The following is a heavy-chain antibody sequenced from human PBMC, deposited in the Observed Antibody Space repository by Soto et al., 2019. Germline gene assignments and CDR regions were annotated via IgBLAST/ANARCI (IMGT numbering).Heavy chain of an antibody. CDR3: ARHPAMVRGAMYYFDY. J-gene: IGHJ4*02. Sequence: GESLKISCKGSGYSFTSYWIGWVRQMPGKGLEWMGIIYPGDSDTRYSPSFQGQVTISADKSISTAYLQWSSLKASDTAMYYCARHPAMVRGAMYYFDYWGQGTLVTVSS. D-gene: IGHD3-10*01. CDR1: GYSFTSYW. CDR2: IYPGDSDT. V-gene: IGHV5-51*01.